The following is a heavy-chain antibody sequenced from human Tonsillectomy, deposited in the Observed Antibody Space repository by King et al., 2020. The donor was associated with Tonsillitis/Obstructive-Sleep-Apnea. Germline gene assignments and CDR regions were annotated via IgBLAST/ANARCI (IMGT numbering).Heavy chain of an antibody. D-gene: IGHD3-16*01. CDR1: GGSISSSSYY. CDR3: ARHTVGGASYYFEY. CDR2: IYYSGST. J-gene: IGHJ4*02. V-gene: IGHV4-39*01. Sequence: QLQESGPGLVKPSETLSLTCTVSGGSISSSSYYWGWIRQPPGKGLEWLGSIYYSGSTYYNPSLKSRVTISVDTSNNQFSLKLSSVTAADTAVFYCARHTVGGASYYFEYWGQGTLVTVSS.